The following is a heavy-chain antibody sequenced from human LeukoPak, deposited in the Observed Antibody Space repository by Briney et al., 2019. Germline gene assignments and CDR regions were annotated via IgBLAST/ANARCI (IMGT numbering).Heavy chain of an antibody. CDR3: ARDSYYYGSGSYYLDY. D-gene: IGHD3-10*01. CDR2: MHTSGGT. Sequence: SETLSLTCSVSGGSISSYYWSWIRQPAGKGLEWIGRMHTSGGTNYNPSLKSRLTMSVGTSKNQFSLKLSSVTAADTAVYYCARDSYYYGSGSYYLDYWGQGTLVTVSS. V-gene: IGHV4-4*07. CDR1: GGSISSYY. J-gene: IGHJ4*02.